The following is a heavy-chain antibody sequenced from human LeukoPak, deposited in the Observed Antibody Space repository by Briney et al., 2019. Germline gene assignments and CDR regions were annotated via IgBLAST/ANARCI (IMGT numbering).Heavy chain of an antibody. D-gene: IGHD6-19*01. CDR2: ISGSGGST. CDR1: GFTFSSYA. CDR3: AKVGPYSSGWAEYFQH. Sequence: GGSLRLSCAASGFTFSSYAMSWVRQAPGKGLEWVSAISGSGGSTYYADSVKGRFTISGDNSKNTLYLQMNSLRAEDTAVYYCAKVGPYSSGWAEYFQHWGQGTLVTVSS. J-gene: IGHJ1*01. V-gene: IGHV3-23*01.